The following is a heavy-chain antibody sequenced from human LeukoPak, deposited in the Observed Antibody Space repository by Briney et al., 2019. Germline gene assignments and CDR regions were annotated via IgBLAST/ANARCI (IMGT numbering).Heavy chain of an antibody. Sequence: PGGSLRLSCAASGFTFSSCGMHWVRQAPGKGLEWVAVISYDGSNKYYADSVKGRFTISRDNSKNTLYLQMNSLRAEDTAVYYCAKEKHYYGSSGYYCPGYWGQGTLVTVSS. V-gene: IGHV3-30*18. CDR2: ISYDGSNK. CDR1: GFTFSSCG. D-gene: IGHD3-22*01. CDR3: AKEKHYYGSSGYYCPGY. J-gene: IGHJ4*02.